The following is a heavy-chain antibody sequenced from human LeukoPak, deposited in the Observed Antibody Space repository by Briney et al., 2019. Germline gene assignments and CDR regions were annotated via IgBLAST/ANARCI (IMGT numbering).Heavy chain of an antibody. V-gene: IGHV4-4*09. D-gene: IGHD3-3*01. Sequence: SETLSLTCTVSGGSISSYYWSWIRQPPGKGLEWIGYIYTSGSTNYNPSHKSRVTISVDTSKNQFSLKLSSVTAADTAVYYCARQTYYDFWSGTDAFDIWGQGTMVTVSS. CDR1: GGSISSYY. CDR2: IYTSGST. J-gene: IGHJ3*02. CDR3: ARQTYYDFWSGTDAFDI.